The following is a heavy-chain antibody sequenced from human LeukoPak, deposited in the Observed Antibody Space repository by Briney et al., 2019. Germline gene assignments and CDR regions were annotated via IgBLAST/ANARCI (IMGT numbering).Heavy chain of an antibody. J-gene: IGHJ4*02. D-gene: IGHD3-3*01. Sequence: SETLSLTCAVYGGSFSGYYWSWIRQPPGKGVEWIGEINHSGSTNYNPSPKSRVTISVDTSKNQFSLKLSSVTAADTAVYYCARAGPYYDFWSGYGRGVLYYFDYWGQGTLVTVSS. CDR1: GGSFSGYY. CDR2: INHSGST. CDR3: ARAGPYYDFWSGYGRGVLYYFDY. V-gene: IGHV4-34*01.